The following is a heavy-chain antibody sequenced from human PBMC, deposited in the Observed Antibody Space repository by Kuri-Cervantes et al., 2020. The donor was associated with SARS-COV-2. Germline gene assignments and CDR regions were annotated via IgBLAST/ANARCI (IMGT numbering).Heavy chain of an antibody. Sequence: GSLRLSCTVSGGSISSSSYYWGWIRQPPGKGLEWIGSIYYSGSTYYNPSLKSRVTISVDTSKNQFSLKLSSVTAADTAVYYCARDGWGSSIDYWGQGTLVTVSS. J-gene: IGHJ4*02. CDR2: IYYSGST. CDR1: GGSISSSSYY. CDR3: ARDGWGSSIDY. D-gene: IGHD6-13*01. V-gene: IGHV4-39*02.